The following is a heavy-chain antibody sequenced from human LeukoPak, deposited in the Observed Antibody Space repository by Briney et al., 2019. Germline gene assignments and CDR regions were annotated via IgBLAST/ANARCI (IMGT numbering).Heavy chain of an antibody. CDR2: IIPIFGTA. CDR1: GGTFSSYA. D-gene: IGHD3-22*01. V-gene: IGHV1-69*05. Sequence: GASVKVSCKASGGTFSSYAISWVRQAPGQGLEWMGGIIPIFGTANYAQKFQGRVTITTDESTSTAYMELSSLKSEDTAVYYCAREVIAPGYYYDSSGYYNWGQGTLVTVSS. CDR3: AREVIAPGYYYDSSGYYN. J-gene: IGHJ4*02.